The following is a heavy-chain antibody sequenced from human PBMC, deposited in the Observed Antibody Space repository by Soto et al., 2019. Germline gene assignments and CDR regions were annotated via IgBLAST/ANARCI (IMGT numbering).Heavy chain of an antibody. V-gene: IGHV1-3*01. J-gene: IGHJ5*02. CDR2: INAGNGNT. D-gene: IGHD6-13*01. CDR3: ARVSVSAAADWFRWFYP. Sequence: ASVKVSCKASGYTFTSYAMHWVRQAPGQRLEWMGWINAGNGNTKYSQKFQGRVTITRDTSASAAYMELSSLRSEDTAVYYCARVSVSAAADWFRWFYPWGQGTLVTVSS. CDR1: GYTFTSYA.